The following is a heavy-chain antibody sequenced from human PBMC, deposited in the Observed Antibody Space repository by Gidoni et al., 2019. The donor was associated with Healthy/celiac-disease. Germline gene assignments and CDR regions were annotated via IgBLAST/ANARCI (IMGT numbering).Heavy chain of an antibody. J-gene: IGHJ6*02. CDR1: GFTFDDYT. V-gene: IGHV3-43*01. CDR2: SSWDGGST. CDR3: AKDGGDYVYGMDV. Sequence: VQLVASGGFVVQPGGSLRLSCAASGFTFDDYTMHWFRQAPGKGLEWCSLSSWDGGSTYYADSVKGRFTIYRDNSKNSLYLQRNSLRTEDTAWYYCAKDGGDYVYGMDVWGQGTTVTVSS. D-gene: IGHD3-10*02.